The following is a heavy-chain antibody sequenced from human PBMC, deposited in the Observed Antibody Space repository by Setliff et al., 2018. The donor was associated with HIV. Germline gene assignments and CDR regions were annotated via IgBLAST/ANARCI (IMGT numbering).Heavy chain of an antibody. CDR2: ISAYNGNT. D-gene: IGHD1-7*01. V-gene: IGHV1-18*01. CDR1: GYTFTSYG. Sequence: PSVKVSCKASGYTFTSYGISWVRQAPGQGLEWMGWISAYNGNTNYAQKLQGRVTMTRDTSTSTAYMELRSLRSDDTAVYYCARVWEWNYDLSYWGQGTLVTVSS. CDR3: ARVWEWNYDLSY. J-gene: IGHJ4*02.